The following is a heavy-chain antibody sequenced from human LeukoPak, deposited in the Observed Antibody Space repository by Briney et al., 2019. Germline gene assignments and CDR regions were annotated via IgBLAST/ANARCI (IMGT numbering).Heavy chain of an antibody. CDR2: INHSGST. CDR1: GGSFSGYY. V-gene: IGHV4-34*01. D-gene: IGHD6-13*01. Sequence: SETLSLTCAGYGGSFSGYYLSWIRQPPGKGLEWIGEINHSGSTNYNPSLKSRVTISVDTSKNQFSLKLSSVTAADTAVYYCARRGSSSWYSYWVSHFDLWGRGTLVTVSS. J-gene: IGHJ2*01. CDR3: ARRGSSSWYSYWVSHFDL.